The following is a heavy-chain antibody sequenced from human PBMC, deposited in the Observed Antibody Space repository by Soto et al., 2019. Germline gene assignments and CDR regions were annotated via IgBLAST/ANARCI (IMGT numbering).Heavy chain of an antibody. D-gene: IGHD2-8*01. CDR2: INHNNGGT. J-gene: IGHJ6*02. Sequence: QVQLVQSGAEVMKPGASVKVSCKASGFTSTRYSVHWVRQAPGQGPEWMGRINHNNGGTNYAPEFRGRVTMTRDTSPTTVYMDRSSLRSEDTAVYYCASRVYADFDVCGHGTTVTVS. V-gene: IGHV1-46*01. CDR1: GFTSTRYS. CDR3: ASRVYADFDV.